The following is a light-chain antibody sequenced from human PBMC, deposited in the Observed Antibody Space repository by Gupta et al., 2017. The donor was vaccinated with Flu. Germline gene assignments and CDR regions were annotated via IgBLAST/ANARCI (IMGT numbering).Light chain of an antibody. V-gene: IGLV6-57*01. Sequence: YVQWYQQRPGSSPPTVIFEDNKRPSGVPDRFSGSIDSSSNSASPTIAGLKTEDAADYYCQSYDSRTFWVFGGGTKLTVL. CDR3: QSYDSRTFWV. CDR1: Y. CDR2: EDN. J-gene: IGLJ3*02.